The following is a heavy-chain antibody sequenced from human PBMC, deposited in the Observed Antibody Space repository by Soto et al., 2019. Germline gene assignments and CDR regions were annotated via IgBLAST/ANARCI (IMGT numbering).Heavy chain of an antibody. CDR1: GFTFNNSA. Sequence: GGSLRFSCAASGFTFNNSAMTWVRQAPGQGLEWVASISENGGSRGGTYYADSVKGRFTISRDNSKNTLYLQVDSLTGADTAVYYCASAKAVVIAPLGIWGQGALVTVSS. CDR3: ASAKAVVIAPLGI. D-gene: IGHD2-21*01. J-gene: IGHJ3*02. V-gene: IGHV3-23*01. CDR2: ISENGGSRGGT.